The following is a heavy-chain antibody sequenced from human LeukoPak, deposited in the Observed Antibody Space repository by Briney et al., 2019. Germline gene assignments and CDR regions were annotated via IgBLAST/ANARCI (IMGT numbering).Heavy chain of an antibody. Sequence: SETLSLTCTVSGGSISSYYWSWIRQPPGKGLEWIGYIYYGGSTNYNPSLKSRVTISVDTSKNQFSLKLTSVTAADTAVYYCARSGGTWIYNYWGQGTLVTVSS. CDR3: ARSGGTWIYNY. D-gene: IGHD1-7*01. J-gene: IGHJ4*02. CDR1: GGSISSYY. CDR2: IYYGGST. V-gene: IGHV4-59*01.